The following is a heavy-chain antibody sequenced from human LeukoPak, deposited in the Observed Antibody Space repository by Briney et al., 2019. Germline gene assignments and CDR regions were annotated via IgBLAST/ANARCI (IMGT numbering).Heavy chain of an antibody. CDR1: GGSISSGSYY. J-gene: IGHJ5*02. Sequence: SETLSLTCTVSGGSISSGSYYWSWIRQPAGKRLEWIGRIYTSGSTNYNPSLKSRVTISVDTSKNQFSLKLSSVTAADTAVYYCARGITMKGDWFDPWGQGTLVTVSS. CDR2: IYTSGST. CDR3: ARGITMKGDWFDP. V-gene: IGHV4-61*02. D-gene: IGHD3-22*01.